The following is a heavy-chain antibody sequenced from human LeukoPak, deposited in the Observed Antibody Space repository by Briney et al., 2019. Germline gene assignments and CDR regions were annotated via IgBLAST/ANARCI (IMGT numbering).Heavy chain of an antibody. V-gene: IGHV3-7*03. CDR1: GLTVSNHW. CDR3: ASLDTAKQPLANH. J-gene: IGHJ5*02. D-gene: IGHD5-18*01. Sequence: GGSLRLSCVASGLTVSNHWMSWVRQAPGKGLEWVANIREERGQEYYVDSVKGRFTISKNSAKNSLYPQMNTLRVEDTAMYYCASLDTAKQPLANHWGQGTLVTVSS. CDR2: IREERGQE.